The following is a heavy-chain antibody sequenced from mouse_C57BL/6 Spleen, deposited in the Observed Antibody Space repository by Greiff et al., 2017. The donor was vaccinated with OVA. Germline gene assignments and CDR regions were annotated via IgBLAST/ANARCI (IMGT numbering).Heavy chain of an antibody. CDR2: ISDGGSYT. J-gene: IGHJ2*01. D-gene: IGHD2-12*01. CDR3: ARGHSYLDYFDY. V-gene: IGHV5-4*03. CDR1: GFTFSSYA. Sequence: EVKLVESGGGLVKPGGSLKLSCAASGFTFSSYAMSWVRQTPEKRLEWVATISDGGSYTYYPDNVKGRFTISRDNAKNNLYLQMSHLKSEDTAMYYCARGHSYLDYFDYWGQGTTLTVSS.